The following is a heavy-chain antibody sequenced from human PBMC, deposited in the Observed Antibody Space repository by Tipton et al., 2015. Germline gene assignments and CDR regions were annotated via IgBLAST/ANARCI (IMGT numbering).Heavy chain of an antibody. CDR1: GGSISSEY. Sequence: LTCTVSGGSISSEYWSWIRQPPGKGLEWIGYVFYTGSTYYNPSPESRVTISVDTFENQFSLKLSSVTAADTAVYYCARDRPGANYFDYWGQGTLVTVSS. CDR3: ARDRPGANYFDY. CDR2: VFYTGST. J-gene: IGHJ4*02. V-gene: IGHV4-59*01. D-gene: IGHD7-27*01.